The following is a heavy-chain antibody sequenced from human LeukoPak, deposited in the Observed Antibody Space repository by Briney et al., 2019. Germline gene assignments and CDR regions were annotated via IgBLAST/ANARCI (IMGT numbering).Heavy chain of an antibody. Sequence: GASVKVSCKASGYTFTSYAMNWVRQAPGQGLEWMGWINTNTGNPTYAQGFTGRFVFSLDTSVSTAYLQISSLKAEDTAVYYYAREFRYSSGWVVNWFDPWGQGTLVTVSS. CDR3: AREFRYSSGWVVNWFDP. CDR2: INTNTGNP. J-gene: IGHJ5*02. D-gene: IGHD6-19*01. CDR1: GYTFTSYA. V-gene: IGHV7-4-1*02.